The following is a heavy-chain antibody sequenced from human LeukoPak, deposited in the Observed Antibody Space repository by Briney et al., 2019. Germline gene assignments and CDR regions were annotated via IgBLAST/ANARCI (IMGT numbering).Heavy chain of an antibody. D-gene: IGHD3-16*02. CDR1: GGSINSYY. CDR3: ARGKHYDYVWGSYRYPRYFDY. V-gene: IGHV4-59*01. J-gene: IGHJ4*02. Sequence: SETLSLTCTVSGGSINSYYWSWIRQPPGKGLEWIGYIYYSGSTNYNPSLKSRVTISVDTSKNQFSLKLSSVTAADTAVYYCARGKHYDYVWGSYRYPRYFDYWGQGTLVTVSS. CDR2: IYYSGST.